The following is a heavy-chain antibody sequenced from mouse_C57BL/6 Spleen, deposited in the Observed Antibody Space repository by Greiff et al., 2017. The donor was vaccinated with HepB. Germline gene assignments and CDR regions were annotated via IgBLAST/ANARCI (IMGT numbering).Heavy chain of an antibody. CDR3: ARRDYDEEGFYAMDD. CDR1: GYTFTSYW. D-gene: IGHD2-4*01. V-gene: IGHV1-52*01. CDR2: IDPSDSET. J-gene: IGHJ4*01. Sequence: VQLQQPGAELVRPGSSVKLSCKASGYTFTSYWMHWVKQRPIQGLEWIGNIDPSDSETHFNQKFKDKATLTVDKSSSTAYMQLSSLTSEDSAVYYCARRDYDEEGFYAMDDWGQGTSVTVSS.